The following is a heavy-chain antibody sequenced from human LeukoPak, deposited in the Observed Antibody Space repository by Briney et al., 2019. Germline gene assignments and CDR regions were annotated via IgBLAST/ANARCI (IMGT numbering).Heavy chain of an antibody. D-gene: IGHD3-16*01. CDR3: SGDLNWHHDS. J-gene: IGHJ5*02. V-gene: IGHV1-69*04. CDR2: SIPIFDRT. Sequence: ASVKVSCKASGYTFTGYYMHWVRQAPGQGLEWMGRSIPIFDRTNYARNFQGRVTITADKSTTTVYMELTSLRSDDTAVYYCSGDLNWHHDSWGQGTLVTVSS. CDR1: GYTFTGYY.